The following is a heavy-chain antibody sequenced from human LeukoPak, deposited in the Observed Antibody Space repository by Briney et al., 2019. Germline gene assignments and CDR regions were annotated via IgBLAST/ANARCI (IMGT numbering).Heavy chain of an antibody. Sequence: QPGGSLRLSCAASGFTFSSYAMTWVRQAPGKGLEWVSGISGSDGRTYYADSVKGRFTISRDNSKNTLYLHMNSLRAEDTAVYYCARGGAARLIWFDPWGQGTLVTVSS. CDR1: GFTFSSYA. CDR2: ISGSDGRT. V-gene: IGHV3-23*01. CDR3: ARGGAARLIWFDP. J-gene: IGHJ5*02. D-gene: IGHD6-6*01.